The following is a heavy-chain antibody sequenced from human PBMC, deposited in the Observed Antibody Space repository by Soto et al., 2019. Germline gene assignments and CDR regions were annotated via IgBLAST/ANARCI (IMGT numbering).Heavy chain of an antibody. V-gene: IGHV3-30*18. Sequence: GGSLRLSCAASGFTFSSYGMHWVRQAPGKGLEWVAVVSYDGSNKYYADSVKGRFTISRDNSKNTLYLQMNSLRAEDTAVYYCAKDSSGWYAAFDIWGQGTMVTVSS. J-gene: IGHJ3*02. CDR1: GFTFSSYG. CDR3: AKDSSGWYAAFDI. D-gene: IGHD6-19*01. CDR2: VSYDGSNK.